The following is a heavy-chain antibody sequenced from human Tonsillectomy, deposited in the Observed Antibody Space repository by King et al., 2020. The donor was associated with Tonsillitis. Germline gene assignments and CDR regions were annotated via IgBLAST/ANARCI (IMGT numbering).Heavy chain of an antibody. CDR2: INHSGST. CDR3: ARGSAVTRTLVY. CDR1: GGSFSGYY. V-gene: IGHV4-34*01. J-gene: IGHJ4*02. D-gene: IGHD4-17*01. Sequence: VQLQQWGAGLLKPSETLSLTCAVYGGSFSGYYWSWIRQPPGKGLEWIGEINHSGSTNYNPSLKSRVIISVDTSKNQFSRKLSSVTAADTTVYYCARGSAVTRTLVYWGPGTLVTVSS.